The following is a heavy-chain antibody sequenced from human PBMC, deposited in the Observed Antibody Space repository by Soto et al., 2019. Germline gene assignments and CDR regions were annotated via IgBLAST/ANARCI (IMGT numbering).Heavy chain of an antibody. CDR1: GFIFNLYS. D-gene: IGHD7-27*01. CDR2: IQHDAGHI. V-gene: IGHV3-30-3*01. Sequence: QVQLVESGGGVVQPGGSLRLSCAASGFIFNLYSMHWVRQAPGRGLEWVAVIQHDAGHIFYAASVKGRFTISRDNFNNMLFLQMNDLTPEDSARYYCVRVAWGRSYGNGLDDWGQGTTVTVSS. J-gene: IGHJ6*02. CDR3: VRVAWGRSYGNGLDD.